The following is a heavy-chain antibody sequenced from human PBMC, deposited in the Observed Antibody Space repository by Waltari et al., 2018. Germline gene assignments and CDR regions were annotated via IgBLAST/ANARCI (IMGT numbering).Heavy chain of an antibody. J-gene: IGHJ6*02. CDR3: ARTPSSSPYYYYYGMDV. Sequence: QVTLRESGPALVNPTQTLTLTCTFSGFSLSTSGMCVSWIRQPPGKALEWLARIDWDDDKYYSTSLKTRLTISKDTSKNQVVLTMTNMDPVDTATYYCARTPSSSPYYYYYGMDVWGQGTTVTVSS. CDR2: IDWDDDK. D-gene: IGHD6-6*01. CDR1: GFSLSTSGMC. V-gene: IGHV2-70*15.